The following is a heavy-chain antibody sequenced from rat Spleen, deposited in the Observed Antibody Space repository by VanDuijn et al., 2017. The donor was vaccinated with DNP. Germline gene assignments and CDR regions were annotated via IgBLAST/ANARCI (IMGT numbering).Heavy chain of an antibody. Sequence: EVKLVESGGGLVQPGRSLKLSCAASGFNFNDYWMGWVRQAPGKGLEWIGEINKDSSTINYIPSLKDKFTISRDNAQNTLYLQMTKLGSEDTAIYYCASWGPTGVTAMDAWGQGTSVTVSS. CDR1: GFNFNDYW. D-gene: IGHD1-9*01. CDR2: INKDSSTI. CDR3: ASWGPTGVTAMDA. V-gene: IGHV4-2*01. J-gene: IGHJ4*01.